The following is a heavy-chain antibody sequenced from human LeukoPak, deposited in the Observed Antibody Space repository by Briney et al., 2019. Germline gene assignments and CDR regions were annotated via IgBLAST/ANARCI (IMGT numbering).Heavy chain of an antibody. CDR3: ARGERTAAADY. CDR2: SSSSRNYI. CDR1: GFTFTSYS. J-gene: IGHJ4*02. D-gene: IGHD6-13*01. Sequence: GGSLRLSCATSGFTFTSYSINWVCQAPGKGLEWVSCSSSSRNYISYADSVKGRFTVSRDNAKKSLYLQMNSLRAEDTAVYYCARGERTAAADYWGQGTLVTVSS. V-gene: IGHV3-21*01.